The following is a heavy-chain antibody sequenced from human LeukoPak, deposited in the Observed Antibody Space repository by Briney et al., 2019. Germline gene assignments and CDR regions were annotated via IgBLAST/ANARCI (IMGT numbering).Heavy chain of an antibody. CDR2: INPNSGGT. J-gene: IGHJ4*02. CDR3: ARGRGYSYVYLDY. Sequence: GASVKVSCKASGYTFTGYYMHWVRQAPGQGLEWMGWINPNSGGTNYAQKFQGRVTMTRDTSISTAYMELSRLRSDDTAVYYCARGRGYSYVYLDYWGQGTLVTVSS. V-gene: IGHV1-2*02. D-gene: IGHD5-18*01. CDR1: GYTFTGYY.